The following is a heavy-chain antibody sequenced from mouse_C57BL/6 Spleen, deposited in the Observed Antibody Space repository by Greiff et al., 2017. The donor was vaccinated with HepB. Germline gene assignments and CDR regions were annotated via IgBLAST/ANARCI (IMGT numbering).Heavy chain of an antibody. CDR3: ARGATVVNWYFDV. J-gene: IGHJ1*03. Sequence: QVQLQQPGAELVKPGASVKLSCKASGYTFTSYWMHWVKQRPGRGLEWIGRIDANSGGTKYNEKFKSKATLTVDKPSSTAYMQLSSLTSEDSAVYYCARGATVVNWYFDVWGTGTTVTVSS. CDR2: IDANSGGT. V-gene: IGHV1-72*01. CDR1: GYTFTSYW. D-gene: IGHD1-1*01.